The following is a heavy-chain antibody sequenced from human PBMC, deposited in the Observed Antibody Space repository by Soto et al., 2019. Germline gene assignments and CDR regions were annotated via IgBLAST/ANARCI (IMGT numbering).Heavy chain of an antibody. CDR3: ARQQINMIRGASDFDS. D-gene: IGHD3-10*01. CDR1: GGSISSGSYF. V-gene: IGHV4-39*01. Sequence: QVQLQESGPGLVKPSDTLSLTCNVSGGSISSGSYFWGWIRQPPGKGLEWVGSIEYIGSTYYNPSLKSRVTISVDTSKNQFSLKLNSVTAADTALYYCARQQINMIRGASDFDSWGQGVLVTVSS. CDR2: IEYIGST. J-gene: IGHJ4*02.